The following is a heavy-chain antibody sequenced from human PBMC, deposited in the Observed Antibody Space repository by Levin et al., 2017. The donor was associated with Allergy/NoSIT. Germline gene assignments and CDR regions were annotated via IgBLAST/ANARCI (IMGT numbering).Heavy chain of an antibody. Sequence: GESLKISCAASGFSFSTYEMNWVRQAPGKGLEWVSYISSSGSTIYYADSAKGRFTISRDNAKNSLYLQMSSLRAEDTAVYYCATGMETATFFLLDSWGQGTLVTVSS. V-gene: IGHV3-48*03. CDR1: GFSFSTYE. CDR3: ATGMETATFFLLDS. J-gene: IGHJ4*02. D-gene: IGHD6-13*01. CDR2: ISSSGSTI.